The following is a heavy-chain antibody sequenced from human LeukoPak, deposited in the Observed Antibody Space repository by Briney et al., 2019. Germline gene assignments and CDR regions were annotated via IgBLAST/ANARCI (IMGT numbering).Heavy chain of an antibody. Sequence: GGSLRLSCAASGFTFSSYAMHWVRQAPGKGLEWVAVISYDGSNKYYADSVKGRFTISRDNSKNTLYLQMNSLRAEDTAVYYCARVHDYGDISPEYYFDYWGQGTLVTVSS. V-gene: IGHV3-30-3*01. CDR3: ARVHDYGDISPEYYFDY. CDR2: ISYDGSNK. J-gene: IGHJ4*02. D-gene: IGHD4-17*01. CDR1: GFTFSSYA.